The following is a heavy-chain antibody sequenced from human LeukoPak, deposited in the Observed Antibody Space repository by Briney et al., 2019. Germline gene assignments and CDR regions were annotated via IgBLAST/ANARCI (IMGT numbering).Heavy chain of an antibody. V-gene: IGHV4-39*07. Sequence: SETLSLTCTVSGGSISSSSYYWGWIRQPPGKGLEWIGTIYYTGNTYYNPSLKSRVTISVDTSKNQLSLKLSSVTAADTAVYYCARETLYYYDSSGYYNWGYFDYWGQGTLVTVSS. CDR3: ARETLYYYDSSGYYNWGYFDY. CDR2: IYYTGNT. CDR1: GGSISSSSYY. D-gene: IGHD3-22*01. J-gene: IGHJ4*02.